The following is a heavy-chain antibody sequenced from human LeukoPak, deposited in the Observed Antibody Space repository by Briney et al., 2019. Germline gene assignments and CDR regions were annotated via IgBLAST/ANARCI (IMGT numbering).Heavy chain of an antibody. CDR1: GGSISSYY. CDR2: NYYSGNT. V-gene: IGHV4-59*01. D-gene: IGHD5-18*01. J-gene: IGHJ6*03. Sequence: SETLSLTCTVSGGSISSYYWSWIRQPPGKGLEWFGYNYYSGNTNYNPSLESRVTISVDTSKNQISLKLISVTAADTTVYYCARAPERWYSYGSYTYYYMDVWGKGTTVTVSS. CDR3: ARAPERWYSYGSYTYYYMDV.